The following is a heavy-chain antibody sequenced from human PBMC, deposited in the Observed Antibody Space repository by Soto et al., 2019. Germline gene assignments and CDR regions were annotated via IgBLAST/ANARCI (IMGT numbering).Heavy chain of an antibody. D-gene: IGHD1-1*01. V-gene: IGHV3-15*01. Sequence: GGSLGLSFAASGSTFSNAWISWVRQAPGKGLEWVGRIKSKTDGGTTDYAAPGKGRFTISRDDSKNTLYLQMNSLKTEDTAVYYCTTGLDWNGPFDYWGQGTLVTVSS. CDR3: TTGLDWNGPFDY. CDR1: GSTFSNAW. CDR2: IKSKTDGGTT. J-gene: IGHJ4*02.